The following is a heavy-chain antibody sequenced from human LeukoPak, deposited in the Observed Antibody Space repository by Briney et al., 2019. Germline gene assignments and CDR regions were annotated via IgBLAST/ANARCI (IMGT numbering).Heavy chain of an antibody. V-gene: IGHV6-1*01. CDR2: TYYRSKWYN. J-gene: IGHJ2*01. Sequence: SQTLSLTCAISGDSVSSNSAAWNWIRQSPSRGLEWLGRTYYRSKWYNDYAVSVKSRITTNPDTSKNQFSLQLNSVTPEDTAVYYCARAAIAAAGYDHWYFDLWGRGTLVTVSS. CDR3: ARAAIAAAGYDHWYFDL. CDR1: GDSVSSNSAA. D-gene: IGHD6-13*01.